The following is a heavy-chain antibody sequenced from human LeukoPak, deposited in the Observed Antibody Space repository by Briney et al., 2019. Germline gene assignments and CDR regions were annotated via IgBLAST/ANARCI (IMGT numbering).Heavy chain of an antibody. V-gene: IGHV3-48*01. J-gene: IGHJ3*02. CDR3: VRDVQFAFDI. D-gene: IGHD5-24*01. CDR1: GFTFSSEP. CDR2: IRSGGDNI. Sequence: GWSLRLSCATSGFTFSSEPMNWVRQAPGKGLEWVAHIRSGGDNIHYVDSVRGRFTISRDNAKKSLYLQMNSLRAEDTAVYYCVRDVQFAFDIWGQGTMVTVSS.